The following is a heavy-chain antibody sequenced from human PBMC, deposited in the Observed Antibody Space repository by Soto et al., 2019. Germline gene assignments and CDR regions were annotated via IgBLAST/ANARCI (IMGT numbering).Heavy chain of an antibody. D-gene: IGHD6-13*01. CDR2: ISRSSSTL. V-gene: IGHV3-48*02. J-gene: IGHJ6*04. CDR1: GVTFRNYS. CDR3: ARTRIEASGTMSGMDV. Sequence: GGPLRVGCPASGVTFRNYSGNLVRQEPGKGLELISRISRSSSTLYYAESVKGRFNIYRDNAKNSLSLEMNSLRDEDTAVYYFARTRIEASGTMSGMDVWGKGTTVTVSS.